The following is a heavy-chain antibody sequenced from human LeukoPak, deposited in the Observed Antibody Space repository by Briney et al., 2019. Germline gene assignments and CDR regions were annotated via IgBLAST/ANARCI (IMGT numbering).Heavy chain of an antibody. CDR2: ISGYNGNT. Sequence: GASVKVSCTASGYTFTSYGISWVRQAPGQGLEWMGWISGYNGNTNYAQKFQGRVTMTTETSTSTAYMELRSLRSDDTAMYYCAREHGYGDLYFDYWGQGTLVTVSS. D-gene: IGHD4-17*01. CDR1: GYTFTSYG. J-gene: IGHJ4*02. CDR3: AREHGYGDLYFDY. V-gene: IGHV1-18*04.